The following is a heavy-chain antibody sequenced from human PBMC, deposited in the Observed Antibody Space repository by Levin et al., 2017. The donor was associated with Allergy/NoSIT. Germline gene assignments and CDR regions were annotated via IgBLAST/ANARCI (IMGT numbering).Heavy chain of an antibody. CDR1: GASITSNNYY. CDR3: ARLCGGDCYSGRDFDY. D-gene: IGHD2-21*02. Sequence: SQTLSLTCTVSGASITSNNYYWGWIRQPPGEGLEWIGVISVTGSTYYKPSLKSRVTISVDTSKNQFSLKLTSMTAADTAIYYCARLCGGDCYSGRDFDYWGQGTLVTVSS. V-gene: IGHV4-39*07. CDR2: ISVTGST. J-gene: IGHJ4*02.